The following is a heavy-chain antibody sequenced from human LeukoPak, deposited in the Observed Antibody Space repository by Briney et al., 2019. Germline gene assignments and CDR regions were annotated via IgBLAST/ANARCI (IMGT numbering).Heavy chain of an antibody. CDR1: GFIVSSNNY. CDR2: IYSDGST. D-gene: IGHD3-10*01. CDR3: VRSMNTYYYGSGSYKKVLPDAFDI. V-gene: IGHV3-53*01. J-gene: IGHJ3*02. Sequence: TGGSLRLSCAASGFIVSSNNYMNWVRQAPGKGLEWVSVIYSDGSTYYADSVKGRFTISRDNSKNTLSLQMNSLRAEDTAVYYCVRSMNTYYYGSGSYKKVLPDAFDIWGQGTTVTVSS.